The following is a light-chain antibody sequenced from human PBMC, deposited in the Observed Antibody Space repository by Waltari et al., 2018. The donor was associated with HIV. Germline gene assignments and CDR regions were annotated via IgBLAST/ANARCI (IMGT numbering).Light chain of an antibody. CDR3: QQYNSYPYT. CDR2: KAS. Sequence: DIQMTQSPSTLSASVGDRVTITCRASQSISSWLAWYQQKPGKAPKLLIYKASSLESGVPARFSGSGSGTEFTLTISSLQPDDFATYYCQQYNSYPYTFGQGTKLEIK. CDR1: QSISSW. V-gene: IGKV1-5*03. J-gene: IGKJ2*01.